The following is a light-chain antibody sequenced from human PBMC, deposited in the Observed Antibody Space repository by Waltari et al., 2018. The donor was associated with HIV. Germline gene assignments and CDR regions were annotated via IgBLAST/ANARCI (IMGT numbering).Light chain of an antibody. CDR3: QQYNSYPYT. CDR2: KAS. Sequence: DIQMTQSPSTLSASVGDRVTITCRASQSISSWLAWYQQKPGKAPKLLIYKASSLESGVPARFSGSGSGTEFTLTISSLQPDDFATYYCQQYNSYPYTFGQGTKLEIK. CDR1: QSISSW. V-gene: IGKV1-5*03. J-gene: IGKJ2*01.